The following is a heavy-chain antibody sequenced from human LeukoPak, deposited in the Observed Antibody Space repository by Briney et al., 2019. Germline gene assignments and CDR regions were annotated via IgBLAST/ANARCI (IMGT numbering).Heavy chain of an antibody. J-gene: IGHJ4*02. V-gene: IGHV1-8*01. CDR2: MSPDSGYT. Sequence: ASVKVSCKASGYTFTSYDINWVRQATGQGLEWMGWMSPDSGYTGYAQTFQGRVTLTRNTSVSTAFMELSSLGSEDTALYYCEIYTGYDSFWGQGTLVTVSS. D-gene: IGHD5-12*01. CDR1: GYTFTSYD. CDR3: EIYTGYDSF.